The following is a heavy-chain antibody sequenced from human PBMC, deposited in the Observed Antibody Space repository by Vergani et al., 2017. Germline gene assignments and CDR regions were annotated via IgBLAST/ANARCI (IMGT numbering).Heavy chain of an antibody. J-gene: IGHJ5*02. CDR3: ARGTAEDYYDSSGDNGFDP. V-gene: IGHV4-61*02. Sequence: QVQLQESGPGLVKPSQTLSLTCTVSGGSISSGSYYWSWIRQPAGKGLEWIGRIYTSGSTNYNPSLKSRVTISVDKSKNQFSLKLSSVTAADTAVYYCARGTAEDYYDSSGDNGFDPWGQGTLVTVSS. CDR2: IYTSGST. CDR1: GGSISSGSYY. D-gene: IGHD3-22*01.